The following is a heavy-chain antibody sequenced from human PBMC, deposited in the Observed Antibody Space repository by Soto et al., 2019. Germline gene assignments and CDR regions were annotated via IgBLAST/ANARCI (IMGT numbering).Heavy chain of an antibody. V-gene: IGHV3-11*05. J-gene: IGHJ5*02. D-gene: IGHD3-10*01. Sequence: QVQLVESGGGLVKPGGSLRLSCAASGFTFSDYYMIWIRQAPGKGLEWVSYISRSSTYTNYADSVKGRFTISRDNAKNSLYLQMHSLRAEDTAVYYCARDHYGPGWFDPWGQGTLVTVSS. CDR1: GFTFSDYY. CDR2: ISRSSTYT. CDR3: ARDHYGPGWFDP.